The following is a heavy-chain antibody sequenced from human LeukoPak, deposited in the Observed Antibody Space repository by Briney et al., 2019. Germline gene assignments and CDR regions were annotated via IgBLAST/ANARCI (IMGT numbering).Heavy chain of an antibody. CDR3: AREGVEDYFDSSGYLGD. J-gene: IGHJ4*02. Sequence: PGGSLRLSCAASGFTYSSYGMYWVRQAPGKGLEWVAFIQYDGSNKYYADSVKGRFTISRDNSKDTLYLQMNSLRAEDTAVYYCAREGVEDYFDSSGYLGDWGQGTLVTVSS. CDR2: IQYDGSNK. V-gene: IGHV3-30*02. CDR1: GFTYSSYG. D-gene: IGHD3-22*01.